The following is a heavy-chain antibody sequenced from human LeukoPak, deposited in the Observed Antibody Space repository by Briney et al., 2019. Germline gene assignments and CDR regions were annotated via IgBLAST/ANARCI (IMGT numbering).Heavy chain of an antibody. CDR3: ARPYVLSSSWYYYYYYMDV. D-gene: IGHD6-13*01. CDR1: GGSISSGSYY. J-gene: IGHJ6*03. V-gene: IGHV4-61*02. Sequence: PSQTLSLTCTASGGSISSGSYYWSWIRQPAGKGLEWIGRIYTSGSTNYNPSLKSRATISVDTSKNQFSLKLSSVTAADTAVYYCARPYVLSSSWYYYYYYMDVWGKGTTVTVSS. CDR2: IYTSGST.